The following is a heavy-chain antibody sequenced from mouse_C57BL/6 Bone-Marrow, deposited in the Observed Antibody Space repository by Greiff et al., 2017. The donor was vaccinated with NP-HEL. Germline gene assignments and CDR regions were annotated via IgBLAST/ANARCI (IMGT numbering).Heavy chain of an antibody. D-gene: IGHD1-1*01. CDR3: AREGITTVVAPYWYFDV. CDR2: IFPGSGST. Sequence: QVQLQQSGPELVKPGASVKISCKASGYTFTDYYINWVKQRPGQGLEWIGWIFPGSGSTYYNEKFKGKATLTVDKSSSTAYMLLSSLTSEDSAVYFCAREGITTVVAPYWYFDVWGTGTTVTVSS. V-gene: IGHV1-75*01. J-gene: IGHJ1*03. CDR1: GYTFTDYY.